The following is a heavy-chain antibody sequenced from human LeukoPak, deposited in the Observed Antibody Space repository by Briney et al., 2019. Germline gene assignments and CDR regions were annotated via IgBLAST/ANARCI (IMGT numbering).Heavy chain of an antibody. J-gene: IGHJ4*02. Sequence: GGSLRLSCAASGFTLSGYWMHWVRQAPGKGLVWVPRINSDGSSPSYADSVKGRFTISRDNAKNTLYLEMNSLRAEDTAVYYCARLRQRGYCSSTSCESDYWGQGTLVTVSS. CDR3: ARLRQRGYCSSTSCESDY. CDR2: INSDGSSP. CDR1: GFTLSGYW. V-gene: IGHV3-74*01. D-gene: IGHD2-2*01.